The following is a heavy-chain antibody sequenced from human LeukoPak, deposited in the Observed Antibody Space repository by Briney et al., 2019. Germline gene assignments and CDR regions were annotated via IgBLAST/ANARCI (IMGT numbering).Heavy chain of an antibody. CDR2: INWNGGST. J-gene: IGHJ4*02. Sequence: PGGSLRLSCAASGFTFDDYGMSWVRQAPWKGLEWVSGINWNGGSTGYADSVKGRFTISRDNAKNSLYLQMNGLRAEDTALYYCVGGNRYYDSSGYSDPFDYWGQGTLVTVSS. CDR3: VGGNRYYDSSGYSDPFDY. CDR1: GFTFDDYG. D-gene: IGHD3-22*01. V-gene: IGHV3-20*04.